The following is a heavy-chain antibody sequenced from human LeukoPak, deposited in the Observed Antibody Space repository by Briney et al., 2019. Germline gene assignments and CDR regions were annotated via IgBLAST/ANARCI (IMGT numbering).Heavy chain of an antibody. Sequence: ASVKVSCKASGYTFTGYYMHWVRQAPGQGLEWMGWINPNSGGTNYAQKFQGRVTMTRDTSISTAYMELSRLRSDDTAVYYCARDRIVVVRGKGLKIQDYWGQGTLATVSS. V-gene: IGHV1-2*02. J-gene: IGHJ4*02. CDR1: GYTFTGYY. CDR3: ARDRIVVVRGKGLKIQDY. D-gene: IGHD3-22*01. CDR2: INPNSGGT.